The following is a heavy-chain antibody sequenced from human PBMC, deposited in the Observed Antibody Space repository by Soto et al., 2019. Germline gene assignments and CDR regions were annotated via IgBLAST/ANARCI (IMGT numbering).Heavy chain of an antibody. CDR1: GFTFSSYW. J-gene: IGHJ6*02. Sequence: GGSLRLSCAASGFTFSSYWMHWVRQAPGKGLVWVPRINSDGSSTSYADSVKGRFTISRDNAKNTLYLQMNSLRAEDTAVYYCASALGSSWTYYYYGMDVWGQGTTVTVSS. CDR2: INSDGSST. D-gene: IGHD6-13*01. V-gene: IGHV3-74*01. CDR3: ASALGSSWTYYYYGMDV.